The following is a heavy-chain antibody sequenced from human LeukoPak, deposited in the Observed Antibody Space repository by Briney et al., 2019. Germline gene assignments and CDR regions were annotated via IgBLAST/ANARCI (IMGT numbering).Heavy chain of an antibody. Sequence: GGSLRLSCAASGFTVSSNYMSWVRQAPGKGLEWVSVIYSGGSTYYADSVKGRFTISRDNSKNTLYLQMNSLRAEDTAVYYCARDRTWDTVVVPESLYYGMDVWGQGTTVTVSS. D-gene: IGHD2-2*01. J-gene: IGHJ6*02. CDR1: GFTVSSNY. CDR2: IYSGGST. V-gene: IGHV3-66*01. CDR3: ARDRTWDTVVVPESLYYGMDV.